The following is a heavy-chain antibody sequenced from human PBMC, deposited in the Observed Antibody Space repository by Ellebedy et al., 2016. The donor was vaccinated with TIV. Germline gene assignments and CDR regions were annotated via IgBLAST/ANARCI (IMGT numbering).Heavy chain of an antibody. CDR2: ISSSSTAK. CDR3: VRATTAELVPHYFDY. CDR1: GFAFSGYT. J-gene: IGHJ4*01. V-gene: IGHV3-48*02. D-gene: IGHD2-2*01. Sequence: GESLKISCAASGFAFSGYTMDWVRQAPGKGLEWVSHISSSSTAKYYGDSVKGRFTISRDNAKNSLYLQMNSLRDDDTAIYYCVRATTAELVPHYFDYWGQGTLVTVSS.